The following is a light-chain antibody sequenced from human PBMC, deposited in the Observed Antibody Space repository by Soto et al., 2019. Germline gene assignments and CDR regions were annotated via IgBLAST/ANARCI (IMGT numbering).Light chain of an antibody. CDR3: QQRSNWPYLT. CDR1: QSVSGY. CDR2: DAS. Sequence: EIVLTQSPDTLSLSPGERATLSCRASQSVSGYLGWYQQKPGQAPRLLIYDASNRAYGVPARFRSSVSGKNFTLTIASLEPYDFAVYYCQQRSNWPYLTCGGGIRM. J-gene: IGKJ4*01. V-gene: IGKV3-11*01.